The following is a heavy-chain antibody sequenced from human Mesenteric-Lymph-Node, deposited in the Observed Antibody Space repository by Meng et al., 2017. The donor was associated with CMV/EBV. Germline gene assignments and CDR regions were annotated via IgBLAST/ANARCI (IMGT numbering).Heavy chain of an antibody. V-gene: IGHV1-8*03. CDR3: ARGGAAAGTSWFDP. J-gene: IGHJ5*02. CDR1: GYTFTSYD. CDR2: MNPNSGNT. D-gene: IGHD6-13*01. Sequence: ASVKVSCKASGYTFTSYDINWVRQATGQGLEWMGWMNPNSGNTGYAQKFQGRVTITRNTSISTAYMELSSLRSEDTAVYYCARGGAAAGTSWFDPWGQGTLVTVYS.